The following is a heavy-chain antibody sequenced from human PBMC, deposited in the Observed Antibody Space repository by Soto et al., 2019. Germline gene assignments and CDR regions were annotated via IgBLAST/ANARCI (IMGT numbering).Heavy chain of an antibody. D-gene: IGHD3-3*01. CDR2: INPNSGGT. J-gene: IGHJ5*02. Sequence: QVQLVQSGAEVKKPGASVKVSCKASGYTFTGYYMHWVRQAPGQGLEWMGWINPNSGGTDYAQKFQGSVSMTRDRTISTPYRELSRLRSDDTAVYYCARVPVTIFGVVIIPVWFAPWGQGTLVTVSS. CDR3: ARVPVTIFGVVIIPVWFAP. V-gene: IGHV1-2*02. CDR1: GYTFTGYY.